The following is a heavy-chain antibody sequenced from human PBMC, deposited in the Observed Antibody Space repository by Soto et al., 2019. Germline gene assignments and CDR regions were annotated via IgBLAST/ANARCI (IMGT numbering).Heavy chain of an antibody. J-gene: IGHJ6*02. CDR2: IYPGDSDT. CDR3: ARNIRYCSGGSCYSSEIDYYYGMDV. Sequence: SCKGSGYSFTSYWIGWVRQMPGKGLEWMGIIYPGDSDTRYSPSFQGQVTISADKSISTAYLQWSSLKASDTAMYYCARNIRYCSGGSCYSSEIDYYYGMDVWGQGTTVTVSS. D-gene: IGHD2-15*01. CDR1: GYSFTSYW. V-gene: IGHV5-51*01.